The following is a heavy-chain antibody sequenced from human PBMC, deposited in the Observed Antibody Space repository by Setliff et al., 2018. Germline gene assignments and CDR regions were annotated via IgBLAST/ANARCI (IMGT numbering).Heavy chain of an antibody. Sequence: ASVKVSCKASGGTFSSYAISWVRQASGQGLEWMGGIIPIFGTANYAQKLQGRVTMTTDTSTSTAYMELRSLRSDDTAVYYCARGSYRTSNWFDPWGQGTLVTVSS. CDR2: IIPIFGTA. CDR1: GGTFSSYA. D-gene: IGHD4-4*01. CDR3: ARGSYRTSNWFDP. V-gene: IGHV1-69*05. J-gene: IGHJ5*02.